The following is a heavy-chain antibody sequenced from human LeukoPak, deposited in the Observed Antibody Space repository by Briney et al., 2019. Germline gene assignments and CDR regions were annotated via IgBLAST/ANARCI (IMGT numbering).Heavy chain of an antibody. CDR3: ARVGCTGGSCLAYNYYAMDV. CDR2: IWYDGSDK. CDR1: GFTFNTYG. J-gene: IGHJ6*02. Sequence: GGFLRLSCAASGFTFNTYGMNWVRQAPGKGLEWVAIIWYDGSDKYYAESVKGRFTISRDNSKNTMYLQVNSLRAEDTAVYYCARVGCTGGSCLAYNYYAMDVWAKGPRSPSP. V-gene: IGHV3-33*01. D-gene: IGHD2-15*01.